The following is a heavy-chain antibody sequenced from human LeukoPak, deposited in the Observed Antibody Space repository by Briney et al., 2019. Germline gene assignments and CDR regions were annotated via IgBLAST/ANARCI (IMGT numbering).Heavy chain of an antibody. J-gene: IGHJ4*02. CDR2: MNRNSGTT. CDR3: ARGPEFTVTTEDYFDY. Sequence: XGLEWMGWMNRNSGTTGYAQKFQGRVTMTRNTSISTAYMELSSLRSEDTAVYYCARGPEFTVTTEDYFDYWGQGTLVTVSS. V-gene: IGHV1-8*01. D-gene: IGHD4-17*01.